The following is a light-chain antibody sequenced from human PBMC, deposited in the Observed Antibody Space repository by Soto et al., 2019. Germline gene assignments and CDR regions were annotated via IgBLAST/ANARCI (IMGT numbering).Light chain of an antibody. V-gene: IGKV1-5*03. CDR2: KAS. Sequence: DIQMTQSPSTLSASVGDRVIITCRASQSISSWLAWYQQKPGKAPNLLIYKASFLRSGVPSRFSGSGSGTELTLTISSLQPDDFATYYCQQYSIYSRTFGQGTKVELK. CDR1: QSISSW. J-gene: IGKJ1*01. CDR3: QQYSIYSRT.